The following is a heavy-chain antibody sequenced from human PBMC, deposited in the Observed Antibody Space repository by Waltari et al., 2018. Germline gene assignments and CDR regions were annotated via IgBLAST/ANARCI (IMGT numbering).Heavy chain of an antibody. CDR2: ISSRSSTI. V-gene: IGHV3-48*01. Sequence: EVQLVESGGGLVQPGGALRLSCGSSGFLLSNYNLNWVRQAPGKGLEWVSYISSRSSTIYYADSVKGRFTISRDNANNSLYLEMSSLRPEDTAVYYCARALPYYFDATGFSYFDFWGLGTLVTVSS. CDR3: ARALPYYFDATGFSYFDF. D-gene: IGHD3-22*01. J-gene: IGHJ4*02. CDR1: GFLLSNYN.